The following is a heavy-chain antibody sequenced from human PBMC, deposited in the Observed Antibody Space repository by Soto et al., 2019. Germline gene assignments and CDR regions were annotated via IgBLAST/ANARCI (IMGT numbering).Heavy chain of an antibody. V-gene: IGHV4-39*01. CDR1: GGSISSSSYY. D-gene: IGHD2-15*01. CDR2: IYYSGST. Sequence: SETLSLTCTVSGGSISSSSYYWGWIRQPPGKGLEWIGGIYYSGSTYYNPSLKSRATISGDTSKNQFPLKLSSVTATDTAVYYCARNFGRSWVDSWGQGTLVTVSS. J-gene: IGHJ4*02. CDR3: ARNFGRSWVDS.